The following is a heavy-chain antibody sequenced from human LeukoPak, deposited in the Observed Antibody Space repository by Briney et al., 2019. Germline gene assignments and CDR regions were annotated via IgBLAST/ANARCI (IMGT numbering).Heavy chain of an antibody. V-gene: IGHV4-39*07. CDR1: GSSITSVSHY. CDR2: IYYTGST. CDR3: ARGLMAGTLLNY. J-gene: IGHJ4*02. Sequence: SETLSLTCTISGSSITSVSHYWGWIRQPPGKGLEWIGDIYYTGSTYYSPSLRSRVTISVDTSKNQFSLKLSSVTAVDTAVYYCARGLMAGTLLNYWGQGTLVTVSS. D-gene: IGHD6-19*01.